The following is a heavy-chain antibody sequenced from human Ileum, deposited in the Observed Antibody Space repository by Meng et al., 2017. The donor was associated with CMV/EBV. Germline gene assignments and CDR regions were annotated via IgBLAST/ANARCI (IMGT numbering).Heavy chain of an antibody. CDR1: CIGGYY. Sequence: CIGGYYSRWIRQHPGMRLDWLGYIYYSGRTYYYPSLKSRVTISVDTSKNQFSLKLSSVTAADTAVYYCARYTIFGVVTNYYYGMDVWCQGTTVTVSS. CDR2: IYYSGRT. D-gene: IGHD3-3*01. CDR3: ARYTIFGVVTNYYYGMDV. V-gene: IGHV4-31*02. J-gene: IGHJ6*02.